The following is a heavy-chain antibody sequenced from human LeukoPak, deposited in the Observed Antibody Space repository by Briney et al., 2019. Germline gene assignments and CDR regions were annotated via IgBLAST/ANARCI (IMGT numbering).Heavy chain of an antibody. CDR3: ANDRPHPRVEPTNFHY. V-gene: IGHV3-23*01. Sequence: GGSLRLSCVASGFXFSSSAMSWVRQAPGRGLEWVSAINGGGSTTYYADSVRGRFVISRDNSKNTLYLQMNSLRAEDSAIYYCANDRPHPRVEPTNFHYWGQGTPITVSS. D-gene: IGHD1-14*01. J-gene: IGHJ4*02. CDR1: GFXFSSSA. CDR2: INGGGSTT.